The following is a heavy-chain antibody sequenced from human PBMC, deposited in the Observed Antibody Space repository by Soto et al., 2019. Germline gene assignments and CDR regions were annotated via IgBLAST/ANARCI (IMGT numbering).Heavy chain of an antibody. CDR2: LSPATGKTKT. J-gene: IGHJ5*01. V-gene: IGHV1-8*01. CDR1: GYTFTNYD. CDR3: ARGGTAHYDFWSDTRGDWLAS. D-gene: IGHD3-3*01. Sequence: QVQLLQSGAEVKRPGASVKVSCRASGYTFTNYDVSWVRQAAGQGLEWMGWLSPATGKTKTTYLPQCRDRVCMTWDTSVATAYLEVLDLTSDDTAGYYCARGGTAHYDFWSDTRGDWLASWGQGTLVTVSS.